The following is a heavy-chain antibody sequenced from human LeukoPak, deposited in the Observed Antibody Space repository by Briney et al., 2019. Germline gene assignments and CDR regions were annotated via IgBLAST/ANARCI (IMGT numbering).Heavy chain of an antibody. CDR2: MNPNSGNT. CDR1: GYTFTTYD. D-gene: IGHD2-2*01. J-gene: IGHJ4*02. CDR3: ARGYCTSTSCHFDY. Sequence: GASLKVSCKASGYTFTTYDINWVRQATGQGLEWMGGMNPNSGNTGYAQKFQGRVTITRNTSISTAYLELSSLRSEDTAVYYCARGYCTSTSCHFDYWGQGTLVTVSS. V-gene: IGHV1-8*03.